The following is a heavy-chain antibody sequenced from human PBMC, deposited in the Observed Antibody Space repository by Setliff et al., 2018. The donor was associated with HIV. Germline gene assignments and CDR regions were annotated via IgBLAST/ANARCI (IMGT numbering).Heavy chain of an antibody. D-gene: IGHD4-17*01. J-gene: IGHJ4*02. CDR3: ASFFVTTVTNQDY. Sequence: KTSETLSLTCTVSGGSISNSRYYWSWIRQPPGKGLEWIGSIYYSGSTYYNPSLKSRVTISVDTSKNQFSLKLSSVTAADAAVYYCASFFVTTVTNQDYWGQGTPVTVSS. V-gene: IGHV4-39*01. CDR1: GGSISNSRYY. CDR2: IYYSGST.